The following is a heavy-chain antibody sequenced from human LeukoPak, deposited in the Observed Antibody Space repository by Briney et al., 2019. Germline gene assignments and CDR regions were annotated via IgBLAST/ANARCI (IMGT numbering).Heavy chain of an antibody. D-gene: IGHD2-15*01. CDR1: GFTFSSYA. J-gene: IGHJ6*03. Sequence: GSLRLSCAASGFTFSSYAMSWVRQAPGKGLEWVGSNSGSTYYNPSLQSRVTISIDTSKNQFSLKLRFVTAADTAVYYCARVRCSGGSCPYYYYYYYMDVWGKGTTVTVSS. CDR3: ARVRCSGGSCPYYYYYYYMDV. CDR2: NSGST. V-gene: IGHV4-38-2*01.